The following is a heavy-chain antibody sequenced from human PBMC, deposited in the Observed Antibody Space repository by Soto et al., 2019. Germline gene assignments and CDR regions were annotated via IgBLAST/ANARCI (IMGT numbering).Heavy chain of an antibody. V-gene: IGHV1-18*01. CDR3: ARDFIAATGIVGFDP. CDR1: GYTFTSYG. J-gene: IGHJ5*02. Sequence: ASVKVSCKASGYTFTSYGISWVRQAPGQGLEWMGWISAYNGNTNYAQKLQGRVTMTTDTSTSTVYMELRSLRSEDTAVYYCARDFIAATGIVGFDPWGQGNVVTVSS. CDR2: ISAYNGNT. D-gene: IGHD6-13*01.